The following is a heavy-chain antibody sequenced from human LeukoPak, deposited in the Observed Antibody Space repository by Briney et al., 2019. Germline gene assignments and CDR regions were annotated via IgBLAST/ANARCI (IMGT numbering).Heavy chain of an antibody. V-gene: IGHV3-64D*06. CDR3: VRGTGY. CDR2: ISSNGDNT. Sequence: GGSLRLSCSVSGFSFSTYVMHWVRQAPGKGLEYVSAISSNGDNTYYADSVKGRFTISRDNSKNTLYLQMSSLRADDTAVYYCVRGTGYWGQGTLVTVSS. CDR1: GFSFSTYV. J-gene: IGHJ4*02.